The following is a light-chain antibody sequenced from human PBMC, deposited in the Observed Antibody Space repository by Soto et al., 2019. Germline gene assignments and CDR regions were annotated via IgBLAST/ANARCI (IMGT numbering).Light chain of an antibody. V-gene: IGKV3-20*01. Sequence: EIGLTQSPGTLSLSPVERATLSFMASQSVTSNYLAWYQQKPGQAPRLLISGASSRAAGISDKFSGSGSGTDFTLTITRLEPEDFAVYYCQHYSSSPTTFGQGTKVDIK. CDR3: QHYSSSPTT. J-gene: IGKJ1*01. CDR1: QSVTSNY. CDR2: GAS.